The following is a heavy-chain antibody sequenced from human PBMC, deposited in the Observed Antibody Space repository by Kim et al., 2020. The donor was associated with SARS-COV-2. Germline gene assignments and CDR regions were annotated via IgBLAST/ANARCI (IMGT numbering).Heavy chain of an antibody. CDR2: ISYSGSS. V-gene: IGHV4-59*11. J-gene: IGHJ4*02. CDR3: VREAIWSHFDS. D-gene: IGHD3-10*01. CDR1: GGSISSHF. Sequence: SETLSLTCTVSGGSISSHFWSWIRQPPGKGLEWIGYISYSGSSSYNPSLKSRVTISVDTSKNQFSLKLSSVTAADTAVYFCVREAIWSHFDSWGQGTLVTVSS.